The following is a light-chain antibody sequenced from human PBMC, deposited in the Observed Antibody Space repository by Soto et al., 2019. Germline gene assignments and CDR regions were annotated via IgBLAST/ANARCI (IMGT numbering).Light chain of an antibody. Sequence: IMLPQSPTTLSLTPGERATLSCRASQSVSSRLAWYQQKPGQAPRLLSSGASSRATGIPDRFSGSGFGTDFTLTISRLEPEDFALYYCQHYAGGSRITFGQGTRLEI. J-gene: IGKJ5*01. V-gene: IGKV3-20*01. CDR1: QSVSSR. CDR3: QHYAGGSRIT. CDR2: GAS.